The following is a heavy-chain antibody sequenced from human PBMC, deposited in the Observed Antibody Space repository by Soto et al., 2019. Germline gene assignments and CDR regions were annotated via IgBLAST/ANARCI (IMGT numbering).Heavy chain of an antibody. CDR3: ARRNRITMVRHTEIYYYYGMDF. CDR1: GFTFSSYS. V-gene: IGHV3-21*01. J-gene: IGHJ6*02. D-gene: IGHD3-10*01. Sequence: PGGSLRLSCVGSGFTFSSYSMNWVRQAPGKGLEWVSSISSSSSYIYYADSVKGRFTISRDNAKNSLYLQMNSLRAEDTAVYYCARRNRITMVRHTEIYYYYGMDFWGQGTTVTVSS. CDR2: ISSSSSYI.